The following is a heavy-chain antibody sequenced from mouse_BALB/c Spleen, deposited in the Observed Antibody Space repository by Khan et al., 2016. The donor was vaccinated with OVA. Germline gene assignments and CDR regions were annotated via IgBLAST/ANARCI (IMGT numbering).Heavy chain of an antibody. D-gene: IGHD1-1*01. CDR1: GYTFSSYW. CDR2: ILPGSGSS. V-gene: IGHV1-9*01. CDR3: ARVNYGSRDYFDY. J-gene: IGHJ2*01. Sequence: QMQLEESGAELMKPGASVKISCKATGYTFSSYWLEWVKQRPGHGLKWIGEILPGSGSSNYNEKFKGMATFTADISSKTTYMQLSSLTSEDSAVYYCARVNYGSRDYFDYWGQGTTLTVSS.